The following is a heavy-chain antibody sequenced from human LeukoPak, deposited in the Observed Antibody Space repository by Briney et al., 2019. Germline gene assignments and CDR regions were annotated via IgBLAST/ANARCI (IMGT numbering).Heavy chain of an antibody. CDR1: GFTFSSYG. V-gene: IGHV3-30*18. Sequence: GGSLRLSCAASGFTFSSYGMYWVRQAPGKGLEWVAVISYDGSNKYYADSVKGRFTLSRDNSKNTLYLQMNSLRVEDTAVYYCAKPLFTYDSSGRDYWGQGTLVTVSS. CDR2: ISYDGSNK. CDR3: AKPLFTYDSSGRDY. J-gene: IGHJ4*02. D-gene: IGHD3-22*01.